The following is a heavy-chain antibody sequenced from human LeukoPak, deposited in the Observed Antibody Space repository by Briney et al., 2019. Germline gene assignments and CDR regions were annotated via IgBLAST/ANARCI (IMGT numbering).Heavy chain of an antibody. D-gene: IGHD2-2*01. V-gene: IGHV3-33*01. CDR1: GFTFSSYG. CDR2: IWYDGSNK. J-gene: IGHJ4*02. CDR3: ASSYCSSTSRYDLDY. Sequence: GGSLRLSCAASGFTFSSYGMHWVRQAPGKGLEWVAVIWYDGSNKYYADSVKGRFTISRDNSKNTLYLQMNSLRAEDTAVYYCASSYCSSTSRYDLDYWGQGTLVSVST.